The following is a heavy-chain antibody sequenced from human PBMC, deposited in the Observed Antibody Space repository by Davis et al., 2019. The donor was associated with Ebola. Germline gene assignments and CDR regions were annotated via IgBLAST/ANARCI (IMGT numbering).Heavy chain of an antibody. D-gene: IGHD3-22*01. CDR1: GYPFTSFA. Sequence: SVKVSCKTSGYPFTSFALTWVRQAPGQGLEWMGGIIPMMDMRNYAQKFQGRVTITADESTSTAYMELSSLRSEDTAVYYCARVGNYTTYNWFDPWGQGTLVTVSS. V-gene: IGHV1-69*10. CDR2: IIPMMDMR. CDR3: ARVGNYTTYNWFDP. J-gene: IGHJ5*02.